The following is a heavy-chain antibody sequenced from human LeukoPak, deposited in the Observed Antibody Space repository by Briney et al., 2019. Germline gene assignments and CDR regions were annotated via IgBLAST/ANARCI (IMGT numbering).Heavy chain of an antibody. CDR2: MKQDVREK. D-gene: IGHD3-3*01. CDR1: GFIFNNYW. Sequence: GGSLRLSCVASGFIFNNYWMSWVRQVPGKGLEWVANMKQDVREKYLVDSVKGRFTISRDNAKNSVYLQMNSLTAEDTAVYYCARVSLFGVVPLLAFDIWGQGTMVTVSS. V-gene: IGHV3-7*01. J-gene: IGHJ3*02. CDR3: ARVSLFGVVPLLAFDI.